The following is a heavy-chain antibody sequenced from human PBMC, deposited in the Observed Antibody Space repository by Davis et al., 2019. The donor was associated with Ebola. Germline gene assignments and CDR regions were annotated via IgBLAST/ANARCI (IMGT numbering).Heavy chain of an antibody. Sequence: GGSLRLSCAASGFTFSGSAMHWVRQASGKGLEWVGRIRSKANSYATAYAASVKGRFTISRDDSKNTAYRQMNSLKTEDTAVYYCTSTLDGDYVDYWGQGTLVTVSS. D-gene: IGHD4-17*01. CDR3: TSTLDGDYVDY. CDR1: GFTFSGSA. J-gene: IGHJ4*02. CDR2: IRSKANSYAT. V-gene: IGHV3-73*01.